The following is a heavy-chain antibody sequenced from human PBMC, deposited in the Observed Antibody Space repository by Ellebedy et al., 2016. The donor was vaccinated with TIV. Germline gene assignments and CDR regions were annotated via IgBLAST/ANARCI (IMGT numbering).Heavy chain of an antibody. D-gene: IGHD2-21*01. CDR3: AGGGQTSVADS. J-gene: IGHJ4*02. Sequence: ESLKISCGGSDFTFSVYAFNWIRQPPGKGLEWIGEVNHRGITNYNPSLKSRVIISMDTSKKEVSLNLYSVTAADTAVYYCAGGGQTSVADSWGRGALVTVSS. V-gene: IGHV4-34*01. CDR2: VNHRGIT. CDR1: DFTFSVYA.